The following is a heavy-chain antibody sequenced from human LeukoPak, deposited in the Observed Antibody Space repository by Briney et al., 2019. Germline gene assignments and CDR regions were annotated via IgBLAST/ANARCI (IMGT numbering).Heavy chain of an antibody. V-gene: IGHV3-7*01. CDR3: AGGGFYYYDSSGYYGFDP. CDR1: GFTFSSYW. D-gene: IGHD3-22*01. CDR2: IKQDGSEK. Sequence: GGSLRLSCAASGFTFSSYWMSWVRQAPGKGLEWVANIKQDGSEKYYVDSVKGRFTISRDNARNSLYLQMNSLRAEDTAVYYCAGGGFYYYDSSGYYGFDPWGQGTLVTVSS. J-gene: IGHJ5*02.